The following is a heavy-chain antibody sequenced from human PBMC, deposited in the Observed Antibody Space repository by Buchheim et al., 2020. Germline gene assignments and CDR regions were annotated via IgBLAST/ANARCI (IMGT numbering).Heavy chain of an antibody. V-gene: IGHV3-48*01. CDR1: GFTFSSYS. CDR3: AREERFLEWLSSYYYYYGMDV. Sequence: EVQLVESGGGLVQPGGSLRLSCAASGFTFSSYSMNWVRQAPGKGLEWVSYISSSSSTIYYADSVKGRFTISRDNAKNSPYLQMNSLRAEDTAVYYCAREERFLEWLSSYYYYYGMDVWGQGTT. J-gene: IGHJ6*02. CDR2: ISSSSSTI. D-gene: IGHD3-3*01.